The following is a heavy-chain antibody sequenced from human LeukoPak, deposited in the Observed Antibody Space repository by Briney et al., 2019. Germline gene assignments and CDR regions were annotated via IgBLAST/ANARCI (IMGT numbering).Heavy chain of an antibody. V-gene: IGHV3-23*01. CDR2: ISGSGGST. Sequence: GGSLRLSCAASGFTFSSYAISWVRQAPGKWPHRASAISGSGGSTYYADSVKGRFTISRDNSKNTLYLQMNSLRAEDTAVYYCAKVSRVATIGDYWGQGTLVTVSS. CDR3: AKVSRVATIGDY. CDR1: GFTFSSYA. D-gene: IGHD5-12*01. J-gene: IGHJ4*02.